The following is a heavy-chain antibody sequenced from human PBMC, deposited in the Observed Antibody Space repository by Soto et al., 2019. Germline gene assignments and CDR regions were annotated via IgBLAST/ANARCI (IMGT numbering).Heavy chain of an antibody. CDR1: TLTFNSYA. CDR3: ARDENYYGSGSYRSDH. Sequence: GGSLRLSCAASTLTFNSYALHWVRQAPGKGLEWMAVISYDGSKKYYADSVKGRFTISRATSKNTVYLQMNSLRAEDTAVYYCARDENYYGSGSYRSDHWGQGTLVTVSS. V-gene: IGHV3-30-3*01. CDR2: ISYDGSKK. J-gene: IGHJ4*02. D-gene: IGHD3-10*01.